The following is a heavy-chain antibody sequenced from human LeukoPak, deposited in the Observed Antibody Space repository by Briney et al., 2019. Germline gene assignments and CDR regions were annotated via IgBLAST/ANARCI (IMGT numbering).Heavy chain of an antibody. V-gene: IGHV4-61*01. D-gene: IGHD5-18*01. J-gene: IGHJ6*03. CDR1: GDSISSSYY. CDR3: ARTTEGGYSYGYFYYYYMDV. CDR2: IYYSGST. Sequence: SETLSLTCTVSGDSISSSYYWSWIRQPPGKGLEWIGYIYYSGSTNCKSSLKSRVTISVDTSKNQFSLKLSSVTAADTAVYYCARTTEGGYSYGYFYYYYMDVWGKGTTVTISS.